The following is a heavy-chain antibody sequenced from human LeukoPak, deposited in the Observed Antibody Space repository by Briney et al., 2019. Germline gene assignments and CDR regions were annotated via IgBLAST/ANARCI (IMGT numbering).Heavy chain of an antibody. J-gene: IGHJ5*02. CDR3: ARSAARIAAAGIYRFDP. D-gene: IGHD6-13*01. CDR1: GGSFSGYY. CDR2: INHSGST. Sequence: SETLSLTCAVYGGSFSGYYWSWIRQPPGKGLEWIGEINHSGSTNYNPSLNSRVTISVDTSKSQFSLKLSSVTAADTAVYYCARSAARIAAAGIYRFDPWGQATLVTVSS. V-gene: IGHV4-34*01.